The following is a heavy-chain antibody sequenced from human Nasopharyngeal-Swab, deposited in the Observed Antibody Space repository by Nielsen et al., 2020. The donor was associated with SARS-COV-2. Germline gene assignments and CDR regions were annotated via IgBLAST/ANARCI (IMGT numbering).Heavy chain of an antibody. D-gene: IGHD6-13*01. CDR3: ARDYWGIAAAGTPGY. J-gene: IGHJ4*02. V-gene: IGHV3-21*01. Sequence: VRQAPGKGLEWVSSISSSSSYIYYADSVKGRFTISRDNAKNSLYLQMSSLRAEDTAVYYCARDYWGIAAAGTPGYWGQGTLVTSPQ. CDR2: ISSSSSYI.